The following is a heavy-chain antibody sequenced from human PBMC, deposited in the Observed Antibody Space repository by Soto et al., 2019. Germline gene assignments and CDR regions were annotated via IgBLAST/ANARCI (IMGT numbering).Heavy chain of an antibody. J-gene: IGHJ5*02. D-gene: IGHD6-6*01. V-gene: IGHV4-30-4*01. Sequence: SETLSLTCTVSGGSISSGDYYWSWIRQPPGKGLEWIGYIYYSGSTYYNPSLKSRVTISVDTSKNQFSLKLSSVTAADTAVYYCARESYSSSSHPLDPWGQGTLVTVSS. CDR1: GGSISSGDYY. CDR2: IYYSGST. CDR3: ARESYSSSSHPLDP.